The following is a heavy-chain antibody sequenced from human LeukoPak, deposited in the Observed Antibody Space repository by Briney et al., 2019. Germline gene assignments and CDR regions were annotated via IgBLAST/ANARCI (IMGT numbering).Heavy chain of an antibody. J-gene: IGHJ4*02. Sequence: GGSLRLSCAVSGLTVSSNYMSWVRQAPGKGLEWVANINQDGNGKYYVDSVKGRFTISRDNAKNSLYLQMNSLRAEDTAVLYCATIYFDYWGQGTLVTVSS. V-gene: IGHV3-7*01. CDR1: GLTVSSNY. CDR3: ATIYFDY. CDR2: INQDGNGK.